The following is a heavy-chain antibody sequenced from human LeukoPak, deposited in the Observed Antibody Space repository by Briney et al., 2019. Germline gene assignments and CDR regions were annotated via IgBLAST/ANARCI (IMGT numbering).Heavy chain of an antibody. CDR1: GGSISSGGYS. D-gene: IGHD2-2*02. CDR3: ARGEGVVPAAISY. CDR2: IYHSGST. Sequence: NSSETLSLTCAVSGGSISSGGYSWSWIRQPPGKGLEWIGYIYHSGSTYYNPSLKSRVTISVDRSKNQFSLKLSSVTAADTAVYYCARGEGVVPAAISYWGQGTLVTVSS. J-gene: IGHJ4*02. V-gene: IGHV4-30-2*01.